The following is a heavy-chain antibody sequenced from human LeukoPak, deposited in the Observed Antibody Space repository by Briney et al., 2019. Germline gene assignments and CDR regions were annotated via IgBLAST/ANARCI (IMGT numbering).Heavy chain of an antibody. Sequence: SETLSLTCAVYGGSFSGYYWSWIRQPPGKGLEWIGEINHSGSTNYNPSLKSRVTISVDTSKNQFSLKLSSVTAADTAVYYCARGDSSGWYYFDYWGQGTLVTVSS. D-gene: IGHD6-19*01. CDR2: INHSGST. J-gene: IGHJ4*02. V-gene: IGHV4-34*01. CDR3: ARGDSSGWYYFDY. CDR1: GGSFSGYY.